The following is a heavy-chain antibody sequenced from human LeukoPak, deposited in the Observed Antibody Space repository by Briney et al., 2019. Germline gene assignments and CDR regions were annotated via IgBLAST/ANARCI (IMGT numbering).Heavy chain of an antibody. CDR3: ARGIRTGYGY. Sequence: SETLSLTCSVSGGSVSSGNYYWSWIRQPPGKGLEWIGYVDYSGSTSYNPSLRRRITISLDTSKDQFSLKVMYLTAADTAVYFCARGIRTGYGYWGQGTLVTVSS. CDR2: VDYSGST. CDR1: GGSVSSGNYY. V-gene: IGHV4-61*01. J-gene: IGHJ4*02. D-gene: IGHD1-1*01.